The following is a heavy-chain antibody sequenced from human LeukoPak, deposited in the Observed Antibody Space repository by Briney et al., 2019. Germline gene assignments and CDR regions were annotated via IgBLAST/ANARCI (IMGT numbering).Heavy chain of an antibody. CDR2: ADYDGSDT. D-gene: IGHD6-13*01. V-gene: IGHV3-74*01. CDR3: ATLAAAGTNY. J-gene: IGHJ4*02. Sequence: GGPLRLSCAASGFTFNRYLMLWLRHAPGKGLVWVSRADYDGSDTSDADSVRGRFTISRDNAKNTLYLQMNSLSAVDTAVYYCATLAAAGTNYWGQGTLVTVSS. CDR1: GFTFNRYL.